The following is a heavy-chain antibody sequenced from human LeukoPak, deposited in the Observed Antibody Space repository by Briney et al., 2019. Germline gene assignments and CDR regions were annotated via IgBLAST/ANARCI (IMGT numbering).Heavy chain of an antibody. Sequence: GGSLRLSCAASGFTFSSYSMKWVRQAPGKGLEWVSSISRSSTYIYYADSVKGRFTISRDNAKNSLYLQMNGLRAEDTAVYYCARIYYGLDVWGQGTTVTVSS. J-gene: IGHJ6*02. V-gene: IGHV3-21*01. CDR1: GFTFSSYS. CDR3: ARIYYGLDV. CDR2: ISRSSTYI.